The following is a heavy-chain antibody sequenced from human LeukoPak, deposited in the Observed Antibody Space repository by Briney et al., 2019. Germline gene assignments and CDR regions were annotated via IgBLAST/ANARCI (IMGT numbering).Heavy chain of an antibody. J-gene: IGHJ3*02. V-gene: IGHV3-23*01. CDR3: AKDWRTLVAFDI. CDR2: ISGSGGST. CDR1: GFTFSSYA. Sequence: HPGGSLRLSCAASGFTFSSYAMSWVRQAPGKGLEWVSAISGSGGSTYYADSVKGRFSISRDNSKNTLYLQMNSLRAEDTAVYYCAKDWRTLVAFDIWGQGTMVTVSS.